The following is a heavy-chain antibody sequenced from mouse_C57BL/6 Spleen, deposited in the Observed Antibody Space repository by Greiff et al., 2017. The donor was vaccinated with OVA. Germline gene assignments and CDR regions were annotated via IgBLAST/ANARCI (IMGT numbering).Heavy chain of an antibody. D-gene: IGHD6-1*01. Sequence: VQLQQSGPGLAKPSQTLSLTCSVTGYSIPSDYWNWIRKFPGNKLEYMGYISYSGSTYYNPSLKSRISITRDTSKNQYYLQLNSVTTEDTATDYCARYGGHGNAMDYWGQGTSVTVSS. CDR2: ISYSGST. V-gene: IGHV3-8*01. J-gene: IGHJ4*01. CDR1: GYSIPSDY. CDR3: ARYGGHGNAMDY.